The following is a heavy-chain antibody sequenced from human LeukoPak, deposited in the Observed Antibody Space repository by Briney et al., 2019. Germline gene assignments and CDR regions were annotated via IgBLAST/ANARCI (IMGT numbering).Heavy chain of an antibody. V-gene: IGHV3-15*04. Sequence: GGSLRLSCAASGFTFSNAWMSWVRQAPGKGLEWVGRIERKTDGGTTDYAAPVTGRFTISRDDSKNTLYLQMNSLKTEDTAVYYCTTVRADYDSSGYEEYFQHWGQGTLVTVSS. J-gene: IGHJ1*01. D-gene: IGHD3-22*01. CDR1: GFTFSNAW. CDR2: IERKTDGGTT. CDR3: TTVRADYDSSGYEEYFQH.